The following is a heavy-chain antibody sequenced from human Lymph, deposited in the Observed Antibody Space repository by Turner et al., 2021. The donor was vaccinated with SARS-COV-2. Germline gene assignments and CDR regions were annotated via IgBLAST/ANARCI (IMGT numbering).Heavy chain of an antibody. CDR1: GFTFSIYG. J-gene: IGHJ4*02. CDR2: IWYDGTNK. V-gene: IGHV3-33*01. Sequence: QVQLVESGGGVVQPGRSLRLSCAASGFTFSIYGMHWVRQAPGKGLEWVAVIWYDGTNKYYADSVKGRFTISRDNSKNTLYLLMNSLRGEDTAVYYCARGSGAGDYWGQGTLVTVSP. D-gene: IGHD7-27*01. CDR3: ARGSGAGDY.